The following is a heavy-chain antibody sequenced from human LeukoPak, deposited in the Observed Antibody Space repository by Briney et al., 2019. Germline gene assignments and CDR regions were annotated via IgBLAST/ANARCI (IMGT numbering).Heavy chain of an antibody. V-gene: IGHV1-69*04. CDR3: ARVGATSRGQFDP. D-gene: IGHD1-26*01. Sequence: ASVKVSCKASGGTFSSYAISWVRQAPGQGLEWMGRIIPILGIANYAQKFQGRVTITADKSTSTAYMELSSLRSEDTAVYYCARVGATSRGQFDPWGQGTLVTVSS. J-gene: IGHJ5*02. CDR2: IIPILGIA. CDR1: GGTFSSYA.